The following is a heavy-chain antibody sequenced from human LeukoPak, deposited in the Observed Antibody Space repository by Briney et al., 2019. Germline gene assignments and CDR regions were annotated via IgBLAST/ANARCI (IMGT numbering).Heavy chain of an antibody. CDR3: ARDFYSFDY. V-gene: IGHV4-59*01. Sequence: SETLSLTCTVSGGSISSYYWSWIRQPPGKGLEWIGYIYYSGRTNYNPSLKSRVTISVDTSKNQFSLKLSSVAAADRAVYSCARDFYSFDYWGQGPLVSVSS. CDR1: GGSISSYY. D-gene: IGHD2/OR15-2a*01. J-gene: IGHJ4*02. CDR2: IYYSGRT.